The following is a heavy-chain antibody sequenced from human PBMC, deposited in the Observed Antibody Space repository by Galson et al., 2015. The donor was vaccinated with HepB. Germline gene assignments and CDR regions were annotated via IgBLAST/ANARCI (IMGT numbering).Heavy chain of an antibody. Sequence: SLRLSCAASGFTFDDYAMHWVRQAPGKGLEWVSSISWNSGSIGYADSVKGRFTISRDNAKNSLYLQMNSLRAEDTALYYCAKDKEHFDWFKYGMDVWGQGTTVTVSS. J-gene: IGHJ6*02. D-gene: IGHD3-9*01. CDR2: ISWNSGSI. CDR1: GFTFDDYA. V-gene: IGHV3-9*01. CDR3: AKDKEHFDWFKYGMDV.